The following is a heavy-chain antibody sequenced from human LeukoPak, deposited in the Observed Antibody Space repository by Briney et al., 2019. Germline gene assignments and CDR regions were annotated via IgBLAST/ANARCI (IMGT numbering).Heavy chain of an antibody. J-gene: IGHJ3*02. CDR1: GFAFSSYW. CDR2: INRDGSST. V-gene: IGHV3-74*01. D-gene: IGHD6-13*01. Sequence: GGSLRLSCVASGFAFSSYWMHWVRQAPGKGLVWVSRINRDGSSTGYADSVKGRFAISRDNAKNTLYLQMNSLRAEDTAVYYCARDNWAGYSSSWYSDAFDIWGQGTMVTVSS. CDR3: ARDNWAGYSSSWYSDAFDI.